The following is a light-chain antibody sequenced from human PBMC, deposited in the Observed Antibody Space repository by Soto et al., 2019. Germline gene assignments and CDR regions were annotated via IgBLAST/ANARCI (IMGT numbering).Light chain of an antibody. CDR3: QQYYTTPFT. V-gene: IGKV4-1*01. J-gene: IGKJ3*01. Sequence: DIVMTQSPDSLAVSLGERATINCKSSQSVLYSSKNKNYLAWYQQKPGQPPKLLIYWASTRESGVPDRFSGSASGTDFTLTISSLQAEDVVVYYCQQYYTTPFTFGPGTKVDIK. CDR2: WAS. CDR1: QSVLYSSKNKNY.